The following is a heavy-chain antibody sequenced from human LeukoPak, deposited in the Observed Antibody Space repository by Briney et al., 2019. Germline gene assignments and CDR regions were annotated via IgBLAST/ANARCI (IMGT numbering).Heavy chain of an antibody. V-gene: IGHV3-30-3*01. CDR2: ISYDGSNK. J-gene: IGHJ4*02. CDR3: ARDGAIPSSEFIDY. D-gene: IGHD1-26*01. CDR1: GFTFSSYA. Sequence: GGSLRLSCAASGFTFSSYAMHWVRQAPGKGLEWVAVISYDGSNKYYADSEKGRFTISRDNSKNTLYLQMNSLRAEDTAVYYCARDGAIPSSEFIDYWGQGTLVTVSS.